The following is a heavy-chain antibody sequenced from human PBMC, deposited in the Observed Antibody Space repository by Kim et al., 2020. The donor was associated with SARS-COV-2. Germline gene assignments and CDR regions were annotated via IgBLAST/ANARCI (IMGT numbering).Heavy chain of an antibody. Sequence: GGSLRLSCAASGFTFSSYPMHWVRQAPGKGLEWVAVISIDGSDKHYADSVKGRFTISRDNSKNKMYLQMNSLRAEDTAVYYCARDESVASADYYFDYWGQGTLVTVSS. CDR3: ARDESVASADYYFDY. CDR2: ISIDGSDK. D-gene: IGHD6-13*01. V-gene: IGHV3-30*04. J-gene: IGHJ4*02. CDR1: GFTFSSYP.